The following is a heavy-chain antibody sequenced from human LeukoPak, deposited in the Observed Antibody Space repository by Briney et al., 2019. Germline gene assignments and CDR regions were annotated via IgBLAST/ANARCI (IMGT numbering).Heavy chain of an antibody. D-gene: IGHD3-10*01. J-gene: IGHJ5*02. CDR3: VRGRAWFDP. CDR1: GGSISHYY. V-gene: IGHV4-59*01. CDR2: TYYGGST. Sequence: PSETLSLTCTVSGGSISHYYWSWIRQPPKKGLEWIGYTYYGGSTKFNPSLKSRVAISVDTSKKQFSLNLTSVTAADTAVYYCVRGRAWFDPWGQGTLVTVSS.